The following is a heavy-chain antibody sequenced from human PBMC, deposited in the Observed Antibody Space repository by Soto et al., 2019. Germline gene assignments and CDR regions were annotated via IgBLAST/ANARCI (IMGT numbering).Heavy chain of an antibody. CDR2: ISAYNGNT. V-gene: IGHV1-18*01. CDR1: GYTFTSYG. D-gene: IGHD3-3*01. J-gene: IGHJ3*02. Sequence: QVQLVQSGAEVKKPGASVKVSCKASGYTFTSYGISWVRQAPGQGLEWMGWISAYNGNTNYAQKLQGRVTMTTDTSTSTGYMELRSLRSDDTAVYYCARGGYYDFWSGDYADDAFDIWGQGTMVTVSS. CDR3: ARGGYYDFWSGDYADDAFDI.